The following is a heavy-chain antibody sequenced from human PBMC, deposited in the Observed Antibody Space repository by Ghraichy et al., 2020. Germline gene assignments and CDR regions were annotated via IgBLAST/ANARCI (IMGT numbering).Heavy chain of an antibody. CDR1: GFTFSSYA. D-gene: IGHD6-6*01. CDR3: VKDRGYSSSSLFADY. J-gene: IGHJ4*02. Sequence: GGSLRLTCSASGFTFSSYAMHWVRQAPGKGLEYVSAISSNGGSTYYADSVKGRFTISRDNSKNTLYLQMSSLRAEDTAVYYCVKDRGYSSSSLFADYWGQGTLVTVSS. CDR2: ISSNGGST. V-gene: IGHV3-64D*06.